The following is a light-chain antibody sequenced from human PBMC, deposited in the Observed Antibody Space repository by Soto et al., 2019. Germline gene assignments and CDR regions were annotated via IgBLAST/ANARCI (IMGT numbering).Light chain of an antibody. V-gene: IGLV2-23*03. J-gene: IGLJ3*02. CDR2: EGT. CDR1: SSDVESYKF. CDR3: CSYVGNATFEV. Sequence: QSALTQPASVSGSPGQSITMSCTGTSSDVESYKFVSWYQHHPGKAPKLIIYEGTKRPSGVSQRFSGSESGNTASLTISGLQAEDEADYFCCSYVGNATFEVFGGGTKLTVL.